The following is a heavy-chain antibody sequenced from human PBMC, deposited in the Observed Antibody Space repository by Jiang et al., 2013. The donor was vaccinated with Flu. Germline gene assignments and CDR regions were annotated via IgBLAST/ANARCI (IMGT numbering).Heavy chain of an antibody. CDR2: IYPGDSDT. CDR3: ARLRGSYDFWSGRYYFDY. V-gene: IGHV5-51*01. Sequence: GAEVKKPGESLKISCKGSGYSFTSYWIGWVRQMPGKGLEWMGIIYPGDSDTRYSPSFQGQVTISADKSISTAYLQWSSLKASDTAMYYCARLRGSYDFWSGRYYFDYWGQGTLVTVSS. D-gene: IGHD3-3*01. CDR1: GYSFTSYW. J-gene: IGHJ4*02.